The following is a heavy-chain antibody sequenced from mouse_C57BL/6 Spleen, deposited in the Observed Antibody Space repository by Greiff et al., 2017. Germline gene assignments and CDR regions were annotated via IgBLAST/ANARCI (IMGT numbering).Heavy chain of an antibody. CDR3: ARITTVVAPGDY. V-gene: IGHV1-59*01. CDR1: GYTFTSYW. D-gene: IGHD1-1*01. J-gene: IGHJ4*01. CDR2: IDPSDSYT. Sequence: QVQLQQPGAELVRPGTSVKLSCKASGYTFTSYWMHWVKQRPGQGLEWIGVIDPSDSYTNYNQKFKGKATLTVDTYSSTAYMQLSSLTSEDSAVYYCARITTVVAPGDYWGQGTSVTVSS.